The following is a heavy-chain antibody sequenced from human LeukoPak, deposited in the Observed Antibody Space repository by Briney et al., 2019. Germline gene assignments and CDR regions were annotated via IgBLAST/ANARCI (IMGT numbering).Heavy chain of an antibody. D-gene: IGHD1-26*01. Sequence: PGGSLRLSCAASGFTFSNYEINWVRQAPGKGLEWVSYISRGGGSIYYADSVKGRFTISRDNAKNSLFLQMNSLRAEDTAVYYCARDPYNGNYGDSYYYYMDVWGKGTTVTISS. CDR3: ARDPYNGNYGDSYYYYMDV. CDR1: GFTFSNYE. CDR2: ISRGGGSI. J-gene: IGHJ6*03. V-gene: IGHV3-48*03.